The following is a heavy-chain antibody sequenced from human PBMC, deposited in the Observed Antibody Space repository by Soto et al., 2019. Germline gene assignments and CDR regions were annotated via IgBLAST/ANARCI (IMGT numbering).Heavy chain of an antibody. Sequence: ASVKVSCKASGYTFTSYDINWVRQATGQGLEWMGWMNPNSGNTGYAQKFQGRDTMTRNTSISTAYMELSSLRSEDTAVYYCARGQFTFGKMNWFDPWGQGTLVTVSS. CDR1: GYTFTSYD. CDR2: MNPNSGNT. CDR3: ARGQFTFGKMNWFDP. V-gene: IGHV1-8*01. D-gene: IGHD3-16*01. J-gene: IGHJ5*02.